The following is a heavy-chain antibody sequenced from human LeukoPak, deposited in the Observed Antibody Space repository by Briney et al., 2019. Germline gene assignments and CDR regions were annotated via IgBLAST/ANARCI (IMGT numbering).Heavy chain of an antibody. V-gene: IGHV4-39*01. CDR3: ARGPHPGGAGYNLIDH. CDR2: IPYRGTT. Sequence: SETLSLTCTVSGGSIRISSSYWGWIRQPPGKGLEWVGSIPYRGTTFYNPSLKSRVTISVDTSKNQFFLKVSSLTAADTAGYYCARGPHPGGAGYNLIDHWGQGTLVTVSP. J-gene: IGHJ4*02. CDR1: GGSIRISSSY. D-gene: IGHD5-24*01.